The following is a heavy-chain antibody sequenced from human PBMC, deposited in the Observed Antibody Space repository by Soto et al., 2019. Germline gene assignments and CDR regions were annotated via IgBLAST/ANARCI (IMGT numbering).Heavy chain of an antibody. J-gene: IGHJ6*02. D-gene: IGHD6-6*01. Sequence: QVQLVQSGAEVKKPGASVKVSCKASGYTFTSYDINWVRQATGQGLEWMGWMNPNSGNTGYAQKFQGRVTMTRNTSISTAYMELSSLRSEDTAVYYCARYSSSSWVGVYYYYGMDVWGQGTTVTVSS. CDR2: MNPNSGNT. CDR3: ARYSSSSWVGVYYYYGMDV. V-gene: IGHV1-8*01. CDR1: GYTFTSYD.